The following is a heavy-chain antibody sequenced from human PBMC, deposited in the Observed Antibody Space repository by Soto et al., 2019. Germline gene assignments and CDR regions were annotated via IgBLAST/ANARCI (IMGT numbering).Heavy chain of an antibody. CDR3: AKDDVLRYFDRYYYYMDV. CDR2: ISYDGSNK. V-gene: IGHV3-30*18. J-gene: IGHJ6*03. CDR1: GFTFSSYG. D-gene: IGHD3-9*01. Sequence: GGSLRLSCAASGFTFSSYGMHWVRQAPGKGLEWVAVISYDGSNKYYADSVKGRFTISRDNSKNTLYLQMNSLRAEDTAVYYCAKDDVLRYFDRYYYYMDVWGKGTTVTVSS.